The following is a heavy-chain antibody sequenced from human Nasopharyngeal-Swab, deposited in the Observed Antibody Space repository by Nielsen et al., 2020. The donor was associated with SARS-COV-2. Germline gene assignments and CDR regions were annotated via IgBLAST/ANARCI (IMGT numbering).Heavy chain of an antibody. Sequence: GRQAAGEGLEWVSYISSSDSTTYYADSVKGRFTISRDNAKNSLYLQMNSLRVEETGVYYCARADSSGWFFSDWGRGTLVTVSS. V-gene: IGHV3-48*03. D-gene: IGHD6-19*01. J-gene: IGHJ4*02. CDR2: ISSSDSTT. CDR3: ARADSSGWFFSD.